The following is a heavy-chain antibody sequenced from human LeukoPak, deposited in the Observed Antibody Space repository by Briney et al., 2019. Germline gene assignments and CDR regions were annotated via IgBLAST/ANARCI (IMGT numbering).Heavy chain of an antibody. CDR2: INHSGST. CDR1: GGSFSGYY. D-gene: IGHD1-26*01. Sequence: SETLYLTCAVYGGSFSGYYWSWIRQPPGKGLEWIGEINHSGSTNYNPSLKSRVTISVDTSKNQFSLKLSSVTAADTAVYYCARVGGTNYYYYGMDVWGQGTTVTVSS. V-gene: IGHV4-34*01. J-gene: IGHJ6*02. CDR3: ARVGGTNYYYYGMDV.